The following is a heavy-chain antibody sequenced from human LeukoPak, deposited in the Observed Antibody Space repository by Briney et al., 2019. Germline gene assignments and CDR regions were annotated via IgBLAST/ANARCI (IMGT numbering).Heavy chain of an antibody. CDR1: GFTFSTYW. V-gene: IGHV3-7*01. Sequence: GGSLRLSCSASGFTFSTYWMSWVRQAPGKGLEWVANMRRDGNEIYYLDSVRGRFTISRDNAKNSLYLQMNSLRAEDTAVYYCAREPEDRGVPPAFDYWGQGTLVTVSS. CDR3: AREPEDRGVPPAFDY. J-gene: IGHJ4*02. CDR2: MRRDGNEI. D-gene: IGHD3-10*01.